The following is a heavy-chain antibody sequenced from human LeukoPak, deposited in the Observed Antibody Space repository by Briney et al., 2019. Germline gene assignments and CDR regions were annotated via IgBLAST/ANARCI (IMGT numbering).Heavy chain of an antibody. CDR1: GFTFSSYG. CDR2: IRYDGSNK. CDR3: AKDPRALRYFDWYSTY. J-gene: IGHJ4*02. Sequence: GGSLRLSCAASGFTFSSYGMHWVRQAPGKGLEWVAFIRYDGSNKYYAGSVKGRFTISRDNSKNTLYLQMNSLRAEDTAVYYCAKDPRALRYFDWYSTYWGQGTLVTVSS. V-gene: IGHV3-30*02. D-gene: IGHD3-9*01.